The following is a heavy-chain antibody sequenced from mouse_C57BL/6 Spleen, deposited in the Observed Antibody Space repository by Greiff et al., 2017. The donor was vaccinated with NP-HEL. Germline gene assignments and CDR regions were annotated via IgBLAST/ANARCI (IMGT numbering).Heavy chain of an antibody. CDR3: ARYREGSGYCDY. J-gene: IGHJ2*01. V-gene: IGHV1-81*01. CDR1: GYTFTSYG. Sequence: QVQLKQSGAELARPGASVKLSCKASGYTFTSYGISWVKQRTGQGLEWIGEIYPRSGNTYYNEKFKGKATLTADKSSSTAYMELRSLTSEDSAVYFCARYREGSGYCDYWGQGTTLTVSS. CDR2: IYPRSGNT. D-gene: IGHD3-2*02.